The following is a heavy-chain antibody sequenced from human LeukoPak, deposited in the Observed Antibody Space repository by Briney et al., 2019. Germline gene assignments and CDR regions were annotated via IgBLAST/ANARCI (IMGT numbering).Heavy chain of an antibody. CDR3: ARGWENSSGWYHWFDP. CDR1: RGSLSSYH. D-gene: IGHD6-19*01. CDR2: IYTSGRT. J-gene: IGHJ5*02. Sequence: SDTLSLTCTVSRGSLSSYHWNWVRQPAGKGLEWIGRIYTSGRTDYNPSLKSRATMSVDTSNNRFSLKLRSATAADTGIYYCARGWENSSGWYHWFDPWGQGTLVSVPS. V-gene: IGHV4-4*07.